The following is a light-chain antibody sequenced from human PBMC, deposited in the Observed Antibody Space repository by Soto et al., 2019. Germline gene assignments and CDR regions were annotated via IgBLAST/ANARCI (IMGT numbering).Light chain of an antibody. CDR3: QHRNDWPFT. CDR1: QSVYSY. J-gene: IGKJ4*01. V-gene: IGKV3-11*01. CDR2: DVS. Sequence: EVVLTQSPATLSLSPGERATLSCRASQSVYSYLAWYQQKPGQPPRLLISDVSNRATGIPARFSGSGYGTDFTLPISSLEPEDFAVYYCQHRNDWPFTFGGGTKVEIK.